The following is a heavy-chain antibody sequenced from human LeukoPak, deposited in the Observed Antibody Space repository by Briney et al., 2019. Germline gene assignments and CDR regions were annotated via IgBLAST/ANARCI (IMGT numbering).Heavy chain of an antibody. CDR2: ISSSSSYI. Sequence: GGSLRLSCAASGFTFSSYGMNWVRQAPGKGLEWVSSISSSSSYIYYADSVKGRFTISRDNDKNTLYLQMNSLRAEDTAVYYCATEFSSSRGIAVAGSGYGGQGTLVTVSS. J-gene: IGHJ4*02. CDR3: ATEFSSSRGIAVAGSGY. D-gene: IGHD6-19*01. V-gene: IGHV3-21*01. CDR1: GFTFSSYG.